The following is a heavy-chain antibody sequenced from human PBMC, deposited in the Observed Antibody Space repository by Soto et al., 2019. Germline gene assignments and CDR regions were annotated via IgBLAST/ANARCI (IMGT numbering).Heavy chain of an antibody. CDR2: IFPGDSDT. D-gene: IGHD5-12*01. V-gene: IGHV5-51*01. J-gene: IGHJ4*02. CDR1: GYTFTNYW. CDR3: ARHLEVATISQAYY. Sequence: GESLKISCKGSGYTFTNYWIGWVRQMPGKGLEWMGIIFPGDSDTRYSPSFQGQVTISADKSINTAYLQWSSLKASDTAMYYCARHLEVATISQAYYWGQGTQVTVSS.